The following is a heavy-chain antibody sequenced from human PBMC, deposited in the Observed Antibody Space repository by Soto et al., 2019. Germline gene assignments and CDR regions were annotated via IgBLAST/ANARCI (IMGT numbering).Heavy chain of an antibody. CDR2: IWYDGSNK. Sequence: PGGSLRLSCAASGFTFSSYGMHWVRQAPGKGLEWVAVIWYDGSNKYYADSVKGRFTISRDNSKNTLYLQMNSLRAEDTAVYYCARDLGAAAAFYWGQGTLATVSS. CDR1: GFTFSSYG. CDR3: ARDLGAAAAFY. J-gene: IGHJ4*02. V-gene: IGHV3-33*01. D-gene: IGHD6-13*01.